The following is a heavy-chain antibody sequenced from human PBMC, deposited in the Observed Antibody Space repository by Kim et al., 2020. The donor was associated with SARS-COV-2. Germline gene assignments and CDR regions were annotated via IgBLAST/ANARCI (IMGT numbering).Heavy chain of an antibody. D-gene: IGHD3-22*01. CDR3: ARMSYDTGGYYLADLDY. CDR2: IRGEAGSYAT. J-gene: IGHJ4*02. CDR1: GFTFSGSA. V-gene: IGHV3-73*01. Sequence: RGSLRLSCAASGFTFSGSAMHWVRQASGKGLEWVGRIRGEAGSYATIYTASVKGRFTFSRDDSKNMAYLEMSSLKTEDTAVYYCARMSYDTGGYYLADLDYWGQGTLVTVSS.